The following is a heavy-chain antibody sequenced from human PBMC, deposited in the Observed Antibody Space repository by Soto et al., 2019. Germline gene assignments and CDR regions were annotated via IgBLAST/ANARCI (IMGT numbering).Heavy chain of an antibody. D-gene: IGHD3-22*01. CDR2: ISGSGGST. CDR3: PKVEISYDGSGYT. Sequence: GGSLRLSCAASGFTFSSYAMSWVRQAPGKGLEWVSAISGSGGSTYYADSVKGRFTISRDNSKNTLYLQMNSLRAEDTAVYYWPKVEISYDGSGYTWGRETLATLSS. CDR1: GFTFSSYA. J-gene: IGHJ4*02. V-gene: IGHV3-23*01.